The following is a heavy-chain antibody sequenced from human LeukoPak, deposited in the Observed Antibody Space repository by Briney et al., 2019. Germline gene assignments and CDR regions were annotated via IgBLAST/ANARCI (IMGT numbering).Heavy chain of an antibody. Sequence: SKTLSLTCTVSGGSISSSSYYWGWIRQPPGKGLEWIGSIYYSGSTYYNPSLKSRVTISVDTSKNQFSLKLSSVTAADTAVYYCARLLYSSSWYWDYFDYWGQGTLVTVSS. CDR2: IYYSGST. J-gene: IGHJ4*02. V-gene: IGHV4-39*01. CDR1: GGSISSSSYY. D-gene: IGHD6-13*01. CDR3: ARLLYSSSWYWDYFDY.